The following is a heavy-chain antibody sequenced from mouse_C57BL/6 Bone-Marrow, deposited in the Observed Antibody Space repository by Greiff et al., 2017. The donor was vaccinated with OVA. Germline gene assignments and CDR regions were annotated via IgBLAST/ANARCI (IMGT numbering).Heavy chain of an antibody. Sequence: VKLVESGPGLVQPSQSLSITCTVSGFSLTSYGVHWVRQSPGKGLEWLGVIWSGGSTDYNAAFISRLSISKDNSKSQVFFKMNSLQADDTAIYYCARKDIYYGNHLDYWGQGTTLTVSS. D-gene: IGHD2-1*01. V-gene: IGHV2-2*01. CDR2: IWSGGST. CDR1: GFSLTSYG. CDR3: ARKDIYYGNHLDY. J-gene: IGHJ2*01.